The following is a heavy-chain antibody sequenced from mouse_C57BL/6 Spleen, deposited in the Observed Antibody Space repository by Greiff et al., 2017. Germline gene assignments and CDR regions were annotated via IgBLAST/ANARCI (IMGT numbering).Heavy chain of an antibody. V-gene: IGHV2-5*01. CDR1: GFSLTSYG. J-gene: IGHJ1*03. CDR3: AIIYYYGSSHFDF. CDR2: IWRGGST. Sequence: VQLQQSGPGLVQPSQSLSITCTVSGFSLTSYGVHWVRQSPGKGLEWLGVIWRGGSTDYNAAFMSRLSITKDNSKSQVFFKMNSLQADYTAIYDCAIIYYYGSSHFDFWGTGTTVTVSS. D-gene: IGHD1-1*01.